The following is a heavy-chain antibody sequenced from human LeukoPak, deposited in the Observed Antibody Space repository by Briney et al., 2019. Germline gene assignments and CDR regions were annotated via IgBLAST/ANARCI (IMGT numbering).Heavy chain of an antibody. CDR3: ARHAGGISATGTRPFDY. D-gene: IGHD6-13*01. CDR1: GASFSSSTYY. J-gene: IGHJ4*02. V-gene: IGHV4-39*01. Sequence: PSETLSLTCTVSGASFSSSTYYWGWIRQPPGKGLEWIGSTYYSGSTYYNPSLKSQVTMSVDTSKNQFSLKLSSVTAADTAVYYCARHAGGISATGTRPFDYWGQGTLVTVSS. CDR2: TYYSGST.